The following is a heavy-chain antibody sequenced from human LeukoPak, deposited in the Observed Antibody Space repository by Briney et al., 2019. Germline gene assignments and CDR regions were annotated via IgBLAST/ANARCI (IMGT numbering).Heavy chain of an antibody. Sequence: SETLSLTCAVYGGSFSGYYWSWIRQPPGKGLAWIGEINHSGSTNYNPSLKSRVTISVDTSKNQFSLRLSSVTAADTALYFCARRAGLHSLDYWDQGTLVTVSS. CDR2: INHSGST. D-gene: IGHD5/OR15-5a*01. CDR3: ARRAGLHSLDY. J-gene: IGHJ4*02. CDR1: GGSFSGYY. V-gene: IGHV4-34*01.